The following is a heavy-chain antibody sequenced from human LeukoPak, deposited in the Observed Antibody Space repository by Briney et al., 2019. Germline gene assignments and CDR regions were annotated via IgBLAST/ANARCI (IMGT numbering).Heavy chain of an antibody. CDR2: IIPIFGTA. J-gene: IGHJ4*02. D-gene: IGHD2-2*01. CDR3: ARGAIPGYCSSTSCYLDY. Sequence: ASVKVSCKASGGTFSSYAISWVRQAPGQGLEWMGGIIPIFGTANYAQKFQGRVTITADESTSTAYMELSSLRSEDTAVYYCARGAIPGYCSSTSCYLDYWGQGTLVTVSS. V-gene: IGHV1-69*13. CDR1: GGTFSSYA.